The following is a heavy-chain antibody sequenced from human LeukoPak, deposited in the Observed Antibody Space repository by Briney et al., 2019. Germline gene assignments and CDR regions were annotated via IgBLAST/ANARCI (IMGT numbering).Heavy chain of an antibody. V-gene: IGHV3-30*02. CDR1: GFTFSGFG. D-gene: IGHD3-3*01. CDR3: AKDFWSNSDAY. CDR2: IRNDGSST. Sequence: GGSLRLSCAASGFTFSGFGMHWVRQAPGKGLEWVAYIRNDGSSTFYADSVTGRFAISRDNSKNTLSLQMNTLRTGDTAVYYCAKDFWSNSDAYWGQGTVVTVSS. J-gene: IGHJ4*02.